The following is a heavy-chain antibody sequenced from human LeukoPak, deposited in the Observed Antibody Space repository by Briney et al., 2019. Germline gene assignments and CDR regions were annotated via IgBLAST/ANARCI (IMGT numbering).Heavy chain of an antibody. CDR1: GFTFSGSA. J-gene: IGHJ4*02. Sequence: GGSLRLSCAASGFTFSGSAMHWVRQASGKGLEWVGRIRSKANSYATAYAASVEGRFTISRDDSKNTAYLQMNSLKTEDTAVYYCTRRDAGSPYVYWGQGTLVTVSS. V-gene: IGHV3-73*01. CDR3: TRRDAGSPYVY. D-gene: IGHD3-16*01. CDR2: IRSKANSYAT.